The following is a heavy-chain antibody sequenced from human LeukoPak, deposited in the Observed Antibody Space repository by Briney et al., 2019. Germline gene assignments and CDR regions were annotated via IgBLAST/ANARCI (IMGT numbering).Heavy chain of an antibody. V-gene: IGHV1-18*01. D-gene: IGHD2-2*01. J-gene: IGHJ5*02. CDR3: ARDGDCSSTSCYLTTHRKWNNWFDP. Sequence: ASVKVSCKASGYTFTSYGISWVRQAPGQGLEWMGWISAYNGNTNYAQKLQGRVTMTTDTSTSTAYMELRSLRSDDTAVYYCARDGDCSSTSCYLTTHRKWNNWFDPWGQGTLVTVSS. CDR2: ISAYNGNT. CDR1: GYTFTSYG.